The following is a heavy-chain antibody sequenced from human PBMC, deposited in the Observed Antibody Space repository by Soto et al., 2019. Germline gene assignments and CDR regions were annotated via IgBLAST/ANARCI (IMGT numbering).Heavy chain of an antibody. CDR3: ARGPHPEGDYANVRADYYYGMDV. J-gene: IGHJ6*02. Sequence: QVQLVQSGAEVKKPGASVKVSCKASGYTFTSYGISWVRQAPGQGLEWMGWISAYNGNTNYAQKLQGRVTMTTDTSTSTAYMELRSLRSDDTAVYYCARGPHPEGDYANVRADYYYGMDVWGQVTTVTVSS. CDR2: ISAYNGNT. V-gene: IGHV1-18*01. CDR1: GYTFTSYG. D-gene: IGHD4-17*01.